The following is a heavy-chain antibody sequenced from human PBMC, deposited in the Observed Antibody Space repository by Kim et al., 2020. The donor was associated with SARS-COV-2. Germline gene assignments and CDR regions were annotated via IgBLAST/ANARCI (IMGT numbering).Heavy chain of an antibody. CDR2: TASKNYGGTT. D-gene: IGHD4-17*01. Sequence: GGSLRLSCAASGFNFGGYSMSWVRQSPGKGLDWVGFTASKNYGGTTQYAASVKGRFTISRDDSKSITYLKMNSLKIEDTGIYYCTRDSYGGPPSDAFDLWGQGTVVIVSS. CDR1: GFNFGGYS. V-gene: IGHV3-49*04. J-gene: IGHJ3*01. CDR3: TRDSYGGPPSDAFDL.